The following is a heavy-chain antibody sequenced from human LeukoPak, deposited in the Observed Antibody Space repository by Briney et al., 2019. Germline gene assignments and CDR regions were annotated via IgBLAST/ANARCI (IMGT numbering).Heavy chain of an antibody. Sequence: GGSLRLSCAASGFTFSSYSMNWVRQAPGKGLEWVSSISSSSSYIYYADSVKGRFTISRDNAKNSLYLQMNSLRAEDTAVYYCARDGIVGAPDAFGIWGQGTMVTVSS. CDR3: ARDGIVGAPDAFGI. D-gene: IGHD1-26*01. J-gene: IGHJ3*02. V-gene: IGHV3-21*01. CDR1: GFTFSSYS. CDR2: ISSSSSYI.